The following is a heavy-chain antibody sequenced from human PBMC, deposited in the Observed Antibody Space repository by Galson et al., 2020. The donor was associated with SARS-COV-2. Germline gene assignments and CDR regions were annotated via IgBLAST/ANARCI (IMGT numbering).Heavy chain of an antibody. Sequence: LSLTCAASGFRFSDYEMNWVRQAPGKGLEWLSYISSSGSTAYYADSVKGRFTSSRDNAKNSLELHLTGLRVEDTAVYYCARGYRANDYSSIIFDSWGQGTPVTVSS. J-gene: IGHJ4*02. CDR1: GFRFSDYE. D-gene: IGHD3-16*01. V-gene: IGHV3-48*03. CDR3: ARGYRANDYSSIIFDS. CDR2: ISSSGSTA.